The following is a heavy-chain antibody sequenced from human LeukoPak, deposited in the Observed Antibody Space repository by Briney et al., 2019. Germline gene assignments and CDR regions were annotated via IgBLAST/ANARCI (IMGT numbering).Heavy chain of an antibody. Sequence: ASVKVSYKTSGGTFSSSAITWVRQAPGQGLEWMGRIIPVLNITTYAQKFQGSVTSTADTSTSTVYMELSSLRSEETAIYYCARDQGLTAPPPYGLDVWAQGTTVIVSS. D-gene: IGHD5-18*01. V-gene: IGHV1-69*04. J-gene: IGHJ6*02. CDR2: IIPVLNIT. CDR1: GGTFSSSA. CDR3: ARDQGLTAPPPYGLDV.